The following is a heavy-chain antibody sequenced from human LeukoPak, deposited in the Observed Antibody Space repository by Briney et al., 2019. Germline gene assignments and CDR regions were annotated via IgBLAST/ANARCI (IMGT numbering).Heavy chain of an antibody. CDR3: ASRGYYYASDI. CDR1: GYTFTGYF. D-gene: IGHD3-22*01. CDR2: INPTSGGP. J-gene: IGHJ3*02. Sequence: ASVKVSCKASGYTFTGYFIHWVRQAPGQGLERMGWINPTSGGPNYAQKFQGRVTMTRDTSITTAYMELTRLRSDDTAIYYCASRGYYYASDIWGQGTMVTVSS. V-gene: IGHV1-2*02.